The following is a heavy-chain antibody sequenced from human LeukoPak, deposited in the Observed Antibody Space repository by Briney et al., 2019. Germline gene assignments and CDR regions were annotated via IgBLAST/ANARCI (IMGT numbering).Heavy chain of an antibody. V-gene: IGHV4-59*01. CDR3: ARSSITELLYAFDI. CDR1: GGSISSYY. CDR2: IYYSGST. J-gene: IGHJ3*02. Sequence: SETLSLTCTVSGGSISSYYWSWIRQPPGKGLEWIGYIYYSGSTNYNPSLKSRVTISVDTSKNQFSLKLSSVTAADTAVYYCARSSITELLYAFDIWGQGTMVTVSS. D-gene: IGHD1-26*01.